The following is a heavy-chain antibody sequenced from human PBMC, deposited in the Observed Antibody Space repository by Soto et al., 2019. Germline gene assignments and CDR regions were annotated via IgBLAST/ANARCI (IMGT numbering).Heavy chain of an antibody. CDR1: GFTFRSYW. CDR3: AKDTRRCLEWLLLSPNWFDP. CDR2: INSDGSDT. J-gene: IGHJ5*02. V-gene: IGHV3-74*01. D-gene: IGHD3-3*01. Sequence: PGGSLRLSCAASGFTFRSYWMHWVRQAPGKGLVWVSRINSDGSDTSYADSVKGRFTISRDNSKNTLYLQMNSLRAEDTAVYYCAKDTRRCLEWLLLSPNWFDPWGQGTLVTVSS.